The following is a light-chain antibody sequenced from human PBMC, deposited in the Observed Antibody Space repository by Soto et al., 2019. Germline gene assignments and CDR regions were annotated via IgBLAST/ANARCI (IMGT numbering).Light chain of an antibody. V-gene: IGLV1-44*01. CDR2: SNN. Sequence: QSVLTQPPSASGTPGQRVTISCSGSSFNIGSNTVNWYQQLPGTAPKLLIYSNNQRPSGVPDRFSGSKSGTSASLAISGLQSEDEADYYCAAWDDSLNGRVFGGGTKLTVL. CDR3: AAWDDSLNGRV. J-gene: IGLJ3*02. CDR1: SFNIGSNT.